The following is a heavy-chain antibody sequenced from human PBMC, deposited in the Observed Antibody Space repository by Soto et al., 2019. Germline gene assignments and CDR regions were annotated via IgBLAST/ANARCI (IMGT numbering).Heavy chain of an antibody. Sequence: PGGSLRLSCAASGFTFSNYGMHWVRQTPGKWLEWVAVISYDGSHQFYTDSVKGRFTISRDNSKNTLYLQMNSLKTDDTAMYYCAKDPKCCTIGSHFLDNWFDSWGQGXLVTVYS. CDR3: AKDPKCCTIGSHFLDNWFDS. V-gene: IGHV3-30*18. J-gene: IGHJ5*01. CDR1: GFTFSNYG. CDR2: ISYDGSHQ. D-gene: IGHD2-8*01.